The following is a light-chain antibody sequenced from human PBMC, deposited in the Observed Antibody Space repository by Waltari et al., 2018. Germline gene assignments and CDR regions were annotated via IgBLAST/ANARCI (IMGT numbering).Light chain of an antibody. J-gene: IGLJ2*01. CDR1: SRDVGNSQR. V-gene: IGLV2-23*02. CDR3: SSYAGSSKGV. Sequence: QSALTQPASVSGSPGQSITIPCTGTSRDVGNSQRVSWYQQHPGKAPKLMIYAFSKRPSGVSDRFSGSKSGDMASLTISGLQPEDEAEYFCSSYAGSSKGVFGGGTKVTVL. CDR2: AFS.